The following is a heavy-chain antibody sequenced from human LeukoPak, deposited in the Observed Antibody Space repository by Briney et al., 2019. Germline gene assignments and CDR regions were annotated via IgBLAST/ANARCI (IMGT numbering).Heavy chain of an antibody. CDR3: GRVAPGGRHIDY. V-gene: IGHV3-30*03. Sequence: GSLRLSCAASGFSFSAHGMNWVRQAPGKGLEWVAVISNDGSNNYYADSVKGRFTISRDNSKSTLYLQMNSLRAEDTAVYYCGRVAPGGRHIDYWGQGTLVTVS. D-gene: IGHD6-13*01. CDR1: GFSFSAHG. J-gene: IGHJ4*02. CDR2: ISNDGSNN.